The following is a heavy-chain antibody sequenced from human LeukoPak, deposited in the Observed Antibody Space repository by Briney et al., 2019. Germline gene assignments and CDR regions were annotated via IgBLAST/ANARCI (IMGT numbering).Heavy chain of an antibody. J-gene: IGHJ4*02. Sequence: HPGRSLRLSCAASGFTFSSYAMHWVRQAPGKGLEWVAVISYDGSNKYYADSVKGRFTISRDNSKNTLYLQMNSLRAEGTAVYYCARLLSGNWGQGTLVTVSS. CDR3: ARLLSGN. D-gene: IGHD2-15*01. V-gene: IGHV3-30-3*01. CDR1: GFTFSSYA. CDR2: ISYDGSNK.